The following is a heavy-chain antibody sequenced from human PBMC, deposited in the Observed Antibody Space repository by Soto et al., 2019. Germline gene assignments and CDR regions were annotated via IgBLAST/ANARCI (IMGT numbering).Heavy chain of an antibody. V-gene: IGHV3-23*01. Sequence: EVQLLESGGGLVQPGGSLRLSCEASGFTFSSHAMSWVRQAPGKGLEWVSAISGSDAGTFDADSVRGRFTISRDNSKNTLYLHMTSLIVEDTAIYYCTKDPCTRSSCYFDFWGQGSLVTVSS. CDR2: ISGSDAGT. CDR3: TKDPCTRSSCYFDF. J-gene: IGHJ4*02. CDR1: GFTFSSHA. D-gene: IGHD2-2*01.